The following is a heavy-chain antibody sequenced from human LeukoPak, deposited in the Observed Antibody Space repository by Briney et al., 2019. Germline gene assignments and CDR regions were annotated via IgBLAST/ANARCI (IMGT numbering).Heavy chain of an antibody. CDR1: GFTFSSYA. V-gene: IGHV3-30*04. CDR3: ARDPPSGGDEGPYHYFDY. D-gene: IGHD2-21*02. CDR2: ISYDGSNK. J-gene: IGHJ4*02. Sequence: PGGSLRLSCAASGFTFSSYAMHWVRQAPGKGLEWVAVISYDGSNKYYADSVKGRFTISRDNSKNTLYLQMNSLRAEDTAVYYCARDPPSGGDEGPYHYFDYWGQGTLVTVSS.